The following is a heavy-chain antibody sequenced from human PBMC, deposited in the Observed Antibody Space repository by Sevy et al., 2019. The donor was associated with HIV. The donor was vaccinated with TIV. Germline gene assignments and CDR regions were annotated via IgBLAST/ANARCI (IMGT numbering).Heavy chain of an antibody. D-gene: IGHD2-2*02. V-gene: IGHV3-23*01. Sequence: GGSLRLSCAASGFTFSSYAMSWVRQAPGKGLEWVSAISGSGGSTYYADSVKGRFTISRDNSKNTLYLQMNSLRAEDTVVYYCATRMPDIVVVPAAIVPWFDPWGQGTLVTVSS. CDR3: ATRMPDIVVVPAAIVPWFDP. J-gene: IGHJ5*02. CDR1: GFTFSSYA. CDR2: ISGSGGST.